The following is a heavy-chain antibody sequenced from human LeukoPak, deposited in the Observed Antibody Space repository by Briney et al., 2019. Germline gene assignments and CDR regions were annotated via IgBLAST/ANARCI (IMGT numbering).Heavy chain of an antibody. CDR3: ARDFTGGYSSGWSDFDY. Sequence: ASVKVSCKVSGYTLTELSMHWVRQAPGKGLEWMGGFDPERGATIYAQKFQGRVTMTTDTSTTTAYMELRSLRSDNTAVYYCARDFTGGYSSGWSDFDYWGQGTLVTVSS. CDR1: GYTLTELS. V-gene: IGHV1-24*01. D-gene: IGHD6-19*01. CDR2: FDPERGAT. J-gene: IGHJ4*02.